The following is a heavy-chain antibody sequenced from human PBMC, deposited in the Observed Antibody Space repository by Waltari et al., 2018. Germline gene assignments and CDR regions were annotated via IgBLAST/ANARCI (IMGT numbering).Heavy chain of an antibody. CDR3: AMMYGSGSAWTWEPPLS. CDR2: VDHSGTR. CDR1: GHSISSGYF. Sequence: QVQLQESGPGLVKPAETLSLICRVSGHSISSGYFWGWIRQPPGKGLEWVASVDHSGTRYYNPSLKSRVTISLDTPKSQISLNLTSVTAADTAVFFCAMMYGSGSAWTWEPPLSWVQGILVIVSS. V-gene: IGHV4-38-2*01. J-gene: IGHJ5*02. D-gene: IGHD3-10*01.